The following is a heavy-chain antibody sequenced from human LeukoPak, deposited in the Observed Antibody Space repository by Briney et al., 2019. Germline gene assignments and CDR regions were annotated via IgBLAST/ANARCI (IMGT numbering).Heavy chain of an antibody. CDR3: AKLGGNVAF. Sequence: GGSLRLSCAASGFTFSNYAMSWVRQAPGKGPEWVSSISGSGGSTYYVDSVKGRFTISRDNSKNTLHLQMNILRAEDTAAYYCAKLGGNVAFWGQGTLVTVSS. CDR2: ISGSGGST. V-gene: IGHV3-23*01. J-gene: IGHJ4*02. CDR1: GFTFSNYA. D-gene: IGHD4-23*01.